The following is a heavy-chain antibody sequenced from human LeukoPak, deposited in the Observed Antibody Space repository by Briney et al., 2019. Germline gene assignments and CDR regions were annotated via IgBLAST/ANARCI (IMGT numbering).Heavy chain of an antibody. V-gene: IGHV1-2*04. D-gene: IGHD3-16*01. Sequence: ASVKVSCKASGYTFTDYYIHLVRQVPGQGLEWMGWINPNTGGTNLAQKFQGWVTMTRNTSIGTAYLELSRLTSDDTAVYYCARDRGPQWWGSFDYWGQGTLVTVSS. CDR2: INPNTGGT. J-gene: IGHJ4*02. CDR3: ARDRGPQWWGSFDY. CDR1: GYTFTDYY.